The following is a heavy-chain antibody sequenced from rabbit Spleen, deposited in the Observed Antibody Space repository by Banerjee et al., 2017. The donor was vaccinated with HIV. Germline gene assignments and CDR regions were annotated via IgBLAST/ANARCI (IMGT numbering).Heavy chain of an antibody. V-gene: IGHV1S40*01. CDR2: IYAGSSGST. D-gene: IGHD1-1*01. Sequence: QSLEESGGDLVKPGASLTLTCTASGFSFSSSYCVCWVRQAPGKGLEWITCIYAGSSGSTYYATWAKGRFTVSKTSSTTVTLQMTSLTAADTATYFCARDLDDVIGWNFGWWGPGTLVTVS. J-gene: IGHJ4*01. CDR3: ARDLDDVIGWNFGW. CDR1: GFSFSSSYC.